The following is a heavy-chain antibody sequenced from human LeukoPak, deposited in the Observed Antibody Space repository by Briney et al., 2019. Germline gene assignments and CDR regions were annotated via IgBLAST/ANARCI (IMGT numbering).Heavy chain of an antibody. J-gene: IGHJ4*02. CDR3: ARHPRARYFDRLTSEGYYFDY. V-gene: IGHV4-4*02. CDR2: IYHSGST. D-gene: IGHD3-9*01. CDR1: GGSISSSNW. Sequence: PSETLSLTCAVAGGSISSSNWWSWVRQPPGKGLEWIGEIYHSGSTNYNPSLKSRVTISVDKSKNQFSLKLSSVTAADTAVYYCARHPRARYFDRLTSEGYYFDYWGQGTLVTVSS.